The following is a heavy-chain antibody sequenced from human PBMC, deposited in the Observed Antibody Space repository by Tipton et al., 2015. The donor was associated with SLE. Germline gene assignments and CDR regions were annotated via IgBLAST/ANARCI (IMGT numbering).Heavy chain of an antibody. CDR3: ARFLYCSSFYDY. J-gene: IGHJ4*02. Sequence: LRLSCTVSGGSISSYYWSWIRQPPGKGLEWIGYIYYSGSTNYNPSRKSRVTISVDTSKNQFSLKLSSLTAADTAVYYCARFLYCSSFYDYWGQGTLVTVSS. D-gene: IGHD6-6*01. V-gene: IGHV4-59*01. CDR1: GGSISSYY. CDR2: IYYSGST.